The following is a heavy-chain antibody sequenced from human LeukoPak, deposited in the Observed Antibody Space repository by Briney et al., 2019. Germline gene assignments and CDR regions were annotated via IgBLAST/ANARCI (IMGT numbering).Heavy chain of an antibody. CDR3: AKPSRITIFGAPYYYYGMDV. V-gene: IGHV3-23*01. CDR1: GFTFSSYA. J-gene: IGHJ6*02. D-gene: IGHD3-3*01. CDR2: ISGSGAST. Sequence: GGSLRLSCAASGFTFSSYAMSWVRHAPGKGREWVSAISGSGASTYYADSVKGRFTISRDNSKNTLYLQMNSLRAEDTAVYYCAKPSRITIFGAPYYYYGMDVWGQGTTVTVSS.